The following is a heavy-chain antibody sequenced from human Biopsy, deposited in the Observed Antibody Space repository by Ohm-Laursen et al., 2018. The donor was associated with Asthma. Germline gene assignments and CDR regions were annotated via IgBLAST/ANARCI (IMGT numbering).Heavy chain of an antibody. CDR3: ARLATRYSYGRIYYSYGMDV. Sequence: SVKVSCKPSGFTFSSYAFAWVRQAPGQGLEWLGGITPIYGITDYAQKFQGRLSITADGSTTTAYMELNSLTFEDTAVYFCARLATRYSYGRIYYSYGMDVWGQGTTVTVSS. CDR2: ITPIYGIT. V-gene: IGHV1-69*13. J-gene: IGHJ6*02. CDR1: GFTFSSYA. D-gene: IGHD5-18*01.